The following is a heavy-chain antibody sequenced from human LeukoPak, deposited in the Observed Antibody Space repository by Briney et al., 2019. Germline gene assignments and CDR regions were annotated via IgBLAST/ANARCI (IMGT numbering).Heavy chain of an antibody. CDR3: ARGGDYYDSSGYYHRGDRFDF. CDR2: IIPIFGTA. J-gene: IGHJ4*02. V-gene: IGHV1-69*05. D-gene: IGHD3-22*01. Sequence: SVKVSCKASGGTFSSYAISWVRQAPGRGLEWMGGIIPIFGTANYAQKFQGRVTITTDESTSTAYMELSSLRSEDTAVYYCARGGDYYDSSGYYHRGDRFDFWGQGALVTVSS. CDR1: GGTFSSYA.